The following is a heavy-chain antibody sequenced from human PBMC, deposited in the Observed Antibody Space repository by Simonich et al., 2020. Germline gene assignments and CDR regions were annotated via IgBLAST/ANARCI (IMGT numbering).Heavy chain of an antibody. Sequence: EVQLVESGGGLVKPGGSLRLSCAASGFTFSSYSMNWVRQAPGKGLEWVSSISSRMSYIYYADSGKGRFTSSIDNAKNSLYLQMNSLRAEDTAVYYCARWIAVACTGAYGMDVWGQGTTVTVSS. J-gene: IGHJ6*02. D-gene: IGHD6-19*01. V-gene: IGHV3-21*01. CDR1: GFTFSSYS. CDR3: ARWIAVACTGAYGMDV. CDR2: ISSRMSYI.